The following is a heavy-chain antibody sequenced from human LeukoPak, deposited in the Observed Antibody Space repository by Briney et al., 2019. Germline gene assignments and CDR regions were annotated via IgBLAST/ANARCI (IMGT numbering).Heavy chain of an antibody. CDR2: IYYSGST. Sequence: SETLSLTCTVSGGSISSYYWSWIRQPPGKGLEWIGYIYYSGSTNYNPSLKSRLTISVDTSKNQFSLKLSSVTAADTAVYYCAREPGIPSYFDYWGQGTLVTVSS. CDR1: GGSISSYY. J-gene: IGHJ4*02. D-gene: IGHD1-14*01. V-gene: IGHV4-59*01. CDR3: AREPGIPSYFDY.